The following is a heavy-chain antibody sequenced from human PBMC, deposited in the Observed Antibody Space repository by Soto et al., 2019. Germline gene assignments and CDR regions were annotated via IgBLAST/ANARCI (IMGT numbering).Heavy chain of an antibody. D-gene: IGHD3-16*01. CDR1: GGSFSGYY. CDR2: INHSGST. V-gene: IGHV4-34*01. J-gene: IGHJ6*03. Sequence: SETLSLTCAVYGGSFSGYYWSWIRQPPGKGLEWIGEINHSGSTNYNPSLKSRVTISVDTSKNQFSLKLSSVTAADTAVYYCARERGSYYYYMDVWGKVTTVTVSS. CDR3: ARERGSYYYYMDV.